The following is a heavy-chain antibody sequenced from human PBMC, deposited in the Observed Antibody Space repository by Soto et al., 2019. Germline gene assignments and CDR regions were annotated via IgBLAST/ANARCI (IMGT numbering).Heavy chain of an antibody. J-gene: IGHJ4*02. V-gene: IGHV1-69*08. CDR1: GGTFSSYT. CDR2: IIPILGIA. CDR3: ARDSIGDYGDYYARLSY. Sequence: QVQLVQSGAEVKKPGSSVKVSCKASGGTFSSYTISWVRQAPGQGLEWMGRIIPILGIANYAQKFQGRVTITADKSTSTAYMELSSLRSEDTAVYYCARDSIGDYGDYYARLSYWGQGTLVTVSS. D-gene: IGHD4-17*01.